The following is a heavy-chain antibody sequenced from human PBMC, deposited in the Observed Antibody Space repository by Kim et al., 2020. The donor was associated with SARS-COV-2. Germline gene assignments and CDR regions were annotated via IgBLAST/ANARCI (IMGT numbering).Heavy chain of an antibody. CDR3: AKDQASWLSRSLDY. CDR2: VRWNSGTT. V-gene: IGHV3-9*01. Sequence: GGSLRLSCAASGFTFDDYAMHWVRQAPGKGLEWVSGVRWNSGTTGYADSVKGRFTISRDNAKNSLYLQMNSLRAEDTAFYYCAKDQASWLSRSLDYWGQGTLVTVSS. J-gene: IGHJ4*02. CDR1: GFTFDDYA. D-gene: IGHD6-19*01.